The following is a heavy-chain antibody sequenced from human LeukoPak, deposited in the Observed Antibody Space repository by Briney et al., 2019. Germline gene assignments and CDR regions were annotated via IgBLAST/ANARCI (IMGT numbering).Heavy chain of an antibody. D-gene: IGHD1-1*01. CDR3: ARGTTDDY. J-gene: IGHJ4*01. V-gene: IGHV1-46*01. Sequence: AAVKLSCKASGYTFTSYYIDWVRQAPGQGLEWMGVINPSGASTRYAQKFQGRVTMTGDTSTRTVYMELSSLTSADTAVYYCARGTTDDYWGPGNPCTVSS. CDR1: GYTFTSYY. CDR2: INPSGAST.